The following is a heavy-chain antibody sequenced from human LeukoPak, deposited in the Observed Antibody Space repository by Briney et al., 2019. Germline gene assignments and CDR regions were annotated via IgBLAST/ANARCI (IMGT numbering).Heavy chain of an antibody. V-gene: IGHV3-74*01. CDR1: GFTFSSYW. J-gene: IGHJ3*02. CDR3: AKGLLGDPFDAFDI. D-gene: IGHD2-21*02. CDR2: IASDGSST. Sequence: GGSLRLSCAASGFTFSSYWMNWVRQAPGKGLVWVSRIASDGSSTTYADSVKGRFSISRDNAKNSLYLQMNSLRAEDTALYYCAKGLLGDPFDAFDIWDQGTMVTVSS.